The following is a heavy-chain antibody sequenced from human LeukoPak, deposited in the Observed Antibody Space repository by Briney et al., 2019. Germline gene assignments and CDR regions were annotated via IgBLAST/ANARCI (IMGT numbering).Heavy chain of an antibody. J-gene: IGHJ4*02. CDR3: ARFKGSGLDY. D-gene: IGHD3-10*01. V-gene: IGHV3-33*01. Sequence: GSLRIPFATAGITLRNHGQQWVRQAPGKGPEWVAVIWYDGSNKYYADSVKGRFTISRDNSKNTLYLQMNSLRAEDTAVYYCARFKGSGLDYWGQGTLVTVSS. CDR2: IWYDGSNK. CDR1: GITLRNHG.